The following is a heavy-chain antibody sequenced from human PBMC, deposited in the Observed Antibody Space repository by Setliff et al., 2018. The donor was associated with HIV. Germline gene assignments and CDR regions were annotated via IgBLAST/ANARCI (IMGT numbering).Heavy chain of an antibody. V-gene: IGHV3-11*04. CDR1: GFMFSDYS. Sequence: GSLRLSCAASGFMFSDYSMSWVRQVPGKGLEWVACISGSGSTIYYADSVKGRFTISGDNAKNSFYLQMNSLRVEDTAVYYCARGGDYFDYWGQGTLVTVSS. CDR3: ARGGDYFDY. CDR2: ISGSGSTI. J-gene: IGHJ4*02.